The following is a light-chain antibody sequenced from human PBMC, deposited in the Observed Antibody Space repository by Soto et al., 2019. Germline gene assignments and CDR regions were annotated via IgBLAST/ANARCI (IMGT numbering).Light chain of an antibody. CDR1: NIESKS. CDR2: YDS. V-gene: IGLV3-21*04. Sequence: SYELTQPPSVSVAPGKTASITCGGNNIESKSVHWYQQKPGQAPVLVIFYDSDRPSGIPERFSGSNSGNAATLTISRVDAGDEADYYCQVWDSTGDHNWVFGGGTKVTVL. J-gene: IGLJ3*02. CDR3: QVWDSTGDHNWV.